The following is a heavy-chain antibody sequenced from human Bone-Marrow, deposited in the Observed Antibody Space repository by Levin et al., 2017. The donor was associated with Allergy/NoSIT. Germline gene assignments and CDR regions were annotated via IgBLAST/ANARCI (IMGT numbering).Heavy chain of an antibody. CDR2: IVVGSGNT. V-gene: IGHV1-58*02. CDR1: GFTFTSSA. Sequence: SVKVSCKASGFTFTSSAMQWVRQARGQRLEWIGWIVVGSGNTNYAQKFQERVTITRDMSTSTAYMELSSLRSEDTAVYYCAASPRYCSGGSCSGDFQHWGQGTLVTVSS. J-gene: IGHJ1*01. D-gene: IGHD2-15*01. CDR3: AASPRYCSGGSCSGDFQH.